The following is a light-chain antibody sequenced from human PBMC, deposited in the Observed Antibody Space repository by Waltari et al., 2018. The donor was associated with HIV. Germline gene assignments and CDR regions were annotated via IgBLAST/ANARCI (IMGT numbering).Light chain of an antibody. V-gene: IGKV3-11*01. J-gene: IGKJ2*01. CDR3: QQRSTWPTVT. CDR1: QSVSSY. CDR2: DAS. Sequence: EIVLTQSPATLSLSPGESATLSCRASQSVSSYLAWYQHKPGQAPRLLISDASNRATGIPARFSGSGSGTDFTLTISSLEPEDFAVYYCQQRSTWPTVTFGQGTKLEIK.